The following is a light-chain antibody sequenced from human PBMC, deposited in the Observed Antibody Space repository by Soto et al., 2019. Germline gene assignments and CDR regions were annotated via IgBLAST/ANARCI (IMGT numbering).Light chain of an antibody. CDR2: AAS. CDR3: QQSYNFPRT. V-gene: IGKV1-39*01. Sequence: DIQMTQSPSSLSASVGDRVTITCRTSQGINDYLNWYQMKPGEAPKLLIYAASALQSGIPSRFSGSASGTEFTLTITSLQPKDFATYYCQQSYNFPRTFGQGTKVDIK. CDR1: QGINDY. J-gene: IGKJ1*01.